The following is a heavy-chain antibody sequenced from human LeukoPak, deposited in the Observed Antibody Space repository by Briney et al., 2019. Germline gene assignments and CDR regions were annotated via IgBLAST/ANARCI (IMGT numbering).Heavy chain of an antibody. Sequence: GGSLRLSCAASGFTFSDYYMSWIRQAPGKGLEWVSYISSSGSTIYYADSVKGRFTISRDNAKNSLYLQMNSLRAEDTAVYYCAREMGYCSSTSCYIVRAFDIWGQGTMVTVSS. V-gene: IGHV3-11*01. D-gene: IGHD2-2*02. CDR2: ISSSGSTI. CDR3: AREMGYCSSTSCYIVRAFDI. CDR1: GFTFSDYY. J-gene: IGHJ3*02.